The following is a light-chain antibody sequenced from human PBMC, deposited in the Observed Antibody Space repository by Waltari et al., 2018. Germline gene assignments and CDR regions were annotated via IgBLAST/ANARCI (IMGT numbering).Light chain of an antibody. V-gene: IGKV3-20*01. CDR2: RAS. CDR3: QQYDISPIT. J-gene: IGKJ5*01. Sequence: EIVLTQSPGTLSLSPGERATLSCRASQSVTSSYLAWYQQKPGQAPRRLIYRASSRATGIPDRFSGGGSGKDFTLTISGLEPEDFAVYYCQQYDISPITFGQGTRLEIK. CDR1: QSVTSSY.